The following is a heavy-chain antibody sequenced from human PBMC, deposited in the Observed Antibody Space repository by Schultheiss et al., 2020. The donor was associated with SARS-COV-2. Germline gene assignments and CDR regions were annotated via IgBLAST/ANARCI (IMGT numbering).Heavy chain of an antibody. CDR2: ISGNGGST. CDR1: AFTFRSYA. Sequence: GGSLRLSCAASAFTFRSYAMSWVRQAPGMGLEWVSSISGNGGSTYYADSVKGRFTISRDNAKNSLYLQINSLRAEDTAVYYCAREKDIVVVPVALGYWGQGTLVTVSS. D-gene: IGHD2-2*01. V-gene: IGHV3-23*01. CDR3: AREKDIVVVPVALGY. J-gene: IGHJ4*02.